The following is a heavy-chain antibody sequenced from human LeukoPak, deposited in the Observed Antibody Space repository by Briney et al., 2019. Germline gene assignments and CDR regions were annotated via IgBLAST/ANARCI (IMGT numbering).Heavy chain of an antibody. V-gene: IGHV3-23*01. CDR2: ISGSGGST. D-gene: IGHD2-2*01. Sequence: PGGSLRLSCAASGFTFSSYAMSWVRQAPGKGLEWASTISGSGGSTYYADSVKGRFTISRDKSKNTLYLQMDSLRAEDTAVYYCAKASLGYCGSSTCRKLSFDYWGQGTLVTVSS. CDR1: GFTFSSYA. J-gene: IGHJ4*02. CDR3: AKASLGYCGSSTCRKLSFDY.